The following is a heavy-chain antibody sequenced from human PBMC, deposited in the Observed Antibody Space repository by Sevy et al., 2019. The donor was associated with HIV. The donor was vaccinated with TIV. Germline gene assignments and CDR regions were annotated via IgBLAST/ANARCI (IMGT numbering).Heavy chain of an antibody. CDR2: IYPGDSDT. V-gene: IGHV5-51*01. CDR1: GYSFTSYW. D-gene: IGHD2-15*01. Sequence: GESLKISCKGSGYSFTSYWIGWVRQMPGKGLEWMGIIYPGDSDTRNSPSFQGQVTISADKSISTAYLQGSSLKASDTAMYYCARHLGLGYCSGGSCYSNAFDIWGQGTMVTVSS. CDR3: ARHLGLGYCSGGSCYSNAFDI. J-gene: IGHJ3*02.